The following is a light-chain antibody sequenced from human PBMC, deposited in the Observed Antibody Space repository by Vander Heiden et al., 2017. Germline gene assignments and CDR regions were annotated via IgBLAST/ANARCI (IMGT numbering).Light chain of an antibody. CDR3: QQSYSTLHT. J-gene: IGKJ2*01. CDR2: AAS. CDR1: QSINSY. V-gene: IGKV1-39*01. Sequence: DIQMRQSPSSLSASAGDRVTITCRASQSINSYLNWYQQKPGKAPKLLIYAASSLQSGVPSRFSGSGSGTDFTLTISSLQPEDFATYYCQQSYSTLHTFGQGTKLEIK.